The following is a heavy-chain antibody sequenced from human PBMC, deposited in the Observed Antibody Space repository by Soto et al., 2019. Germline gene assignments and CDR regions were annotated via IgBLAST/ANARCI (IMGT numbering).Heavy chain of an antibody. CDR3: TTAVGTQYYYYYNLDV. CDR1: VFSFSNAY. J-gene: IGHJ6*03. D-gene: IGHD1-1*01. Sequence: EVQLVESGGGLVKPGGSLRLSCAASVFSFSNAYMNWVRQAPVKGLEWVGRIKTKADGGATDYAAPVRDRFTISRDDSKNTLYLQMNSLKSDDTAVYYCTTAVGTQYYYYYNLDVWGQGATVSVSS. V-gene: IGHV3-15*07. CDR2: IKTKADGGAT.